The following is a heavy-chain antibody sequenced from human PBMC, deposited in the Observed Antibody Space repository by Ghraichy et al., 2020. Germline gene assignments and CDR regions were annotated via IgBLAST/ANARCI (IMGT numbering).Heavy chain of an antibody. CDR1: GGSFSGYY. D-gene: IGHD1/OR15-1a*01. J-gene: IGHJ5*02. V-gene: IGHV4-34*01. CDR2: INHSGST. CDR3: ARETRWFDP. Sequence: SDTLSLTCAVYGGSFSGYYWSWIRQPPGKGLEWIGEINHSGSTNYNPSLKSRVTISVDTSKNQFSLKLSSVTAADTAVYYCARETRWFDPWGQGTLVTVSS.